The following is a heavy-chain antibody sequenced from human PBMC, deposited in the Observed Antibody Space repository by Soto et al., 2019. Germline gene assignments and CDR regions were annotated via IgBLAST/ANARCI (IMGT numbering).Heavy chain of an antibody. CDR3: ARQPTGYPNWFDA. CDR2: IFYGHGT. J-gene: IGHJ5*02. CDR1: GGSVTSSTSS. Sequence: QVQLQESGPGLVNPSETLSLTCTVSGGSVTSSTSSWAWVRQPPGKGLHWIGTIFYGHGTYYNPSLESRVTISLDTSKFQFSLELTSVTAADTAVYYCARQPTGYPNWFDAWGRGILVIVSS. V-gene: IGHV4-39*01. D-gene: IGHD3-9*01.